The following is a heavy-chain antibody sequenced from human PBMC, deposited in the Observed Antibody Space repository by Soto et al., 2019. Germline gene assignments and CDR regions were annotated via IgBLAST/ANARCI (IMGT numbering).Heavy chain of an antibody. Sequence: SETLSLTCTVSGGSISSYYWSWIRQPPGKGLEWIGYIYYSGSTNYNPSLKSRVTISVDTSKNQFSLKLSSVTAADTAVYYCARDGRLNDYGDYYYYYMDVWGKGTTVTVSS. J-gene: IGHJ6*03. CDR3: ARDGRLNDYGDYYYYYMDV. V-gene: IGHV4-59*01. CDR1: GGSISSYY. CDR2: IYYSGST. D-gene: IGHD4-17*01.